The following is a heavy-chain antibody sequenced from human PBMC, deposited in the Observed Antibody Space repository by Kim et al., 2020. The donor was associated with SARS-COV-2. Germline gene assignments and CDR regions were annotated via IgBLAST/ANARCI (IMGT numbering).Heavy chain of an antibody. D-gene: IGHD3-10*01. CDR2: IYYSGST. CDR1: GGSISSYY. Sequence: SETLSLTCTVSGGSISSYYWSWIRQPPGKGLEWIGYIYYSGSTNYNPSLKSRVTISLDTSKNQFSLKLSSVTAADTAVYYCAGNYYYGSGSYYAPFDYWGQGTLVTVSS. V-gene: IGHV4-59*01. CDR3: AGNYYYGSGSYYAPFDY. J-gene: IGHJ4*02.